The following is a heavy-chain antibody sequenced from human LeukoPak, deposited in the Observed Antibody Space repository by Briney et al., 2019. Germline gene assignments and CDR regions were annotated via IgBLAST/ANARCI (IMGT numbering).Heavy chain of an antibody. Sequence: SETLSLTCAVYGGSFSGYYWSWIRQPPGKGLEWIGEINHSGSTNYNPSLKSRVTISVDTSKNRFSLKLSSVTAADTAVYYCARGRGSTTYYYYYYGMDVWGQGTTVTVSS. CDR3: ARGRGSTTYYYYYYGMDV. CDR1: GGSFSGYY. D-gene: IGHD4-17*01. V-gene: IGHV4-34*01. J-gene: IGHJ6*02. CDR2: INHSGST.